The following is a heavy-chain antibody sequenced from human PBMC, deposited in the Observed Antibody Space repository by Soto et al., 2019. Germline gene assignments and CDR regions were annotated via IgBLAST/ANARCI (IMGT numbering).Heavy chain of an antibody. CDR2: IIPIFGTA. CDR3: ARGLYCSSTSCYEIPFPYYYYGMDV. Sequence: QVQLVQSGAEVKKPGSSVKVSCTASGGTFSSYAISWVRQAPGQGLEWMGGIIPIFGTANYAQKFQGRVTITADESTSTAYMELSSLRSEDTAVYYCARGLYCSSTSCYEIPFPYYYYGMDVWGQGTTVTVSS. CDR1: GGTFSSYA. D-gene: IGHD2-2*01. V-gene: IGHV1-69*01. J-gene: IGHJ6*02.